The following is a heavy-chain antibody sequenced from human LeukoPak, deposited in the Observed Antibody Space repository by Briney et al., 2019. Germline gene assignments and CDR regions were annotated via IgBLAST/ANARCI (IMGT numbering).Heavy chain of an antibody. J-gene: IGHJ6*03. CDR2: ISYDGSNK. D-gene: IGHD6-13*01. Sequence: PGRSLRLSCAAYGFTFSSYGMHWVRQAPGKGLEWVAVISYDGSNKYYADSVKGRFTISRDNSKNTLYLQMNSLRAEDTAVYYCARAWAAEDYMDVWGKGTTVTVSS. CDR1: GFTFSSYG. CDR3: ARAWAAEDYMDV. V-gene: IGHV3-30*03.